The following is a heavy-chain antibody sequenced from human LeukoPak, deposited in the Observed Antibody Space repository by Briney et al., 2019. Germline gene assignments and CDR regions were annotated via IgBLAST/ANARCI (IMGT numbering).Heavy chain of an antibody. Sequence: ASVKVSCKASGYTFTSYDINWVRQAPGLGLEWMGWINTNNGNPTYAQGFTGRFVFSLDTSVSTTYLQISSLKAEDTAVYYCARDRWDDGYNYFHAFDIWGQGTMVTVSS. CDR1: GYTFTSYD. D-gene: IGHD5-24*01. CDR3: ARDRWDDGYNYFHAFDI. V-gene: IGHV7-4-1*02. CDR2: INTNNGNP. J-gene: IGHJ3*02.